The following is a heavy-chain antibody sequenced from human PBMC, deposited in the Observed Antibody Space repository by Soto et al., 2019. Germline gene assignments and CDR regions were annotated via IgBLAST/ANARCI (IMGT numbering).Heavy chain of an antibody. V-gene: IGHV4-59*01. CDR3: AREKVYCSSTSCPEGWFDP. J-gene: IGHJ5*02. CDR1: GGSISSYY. Sequence: SETLSLTCTVSGGSISSYYWSWIRQPPGKGLEWIGYIYYSGSTNYNPSLKSRVTISVDTSKNQFSLKLSSVTAADTAVYYCAREKVYCSSTSCPEGWFDPWGQGTLVTVSS. CDR2: IYYSGST. D-gene: IGHD2-2*01.